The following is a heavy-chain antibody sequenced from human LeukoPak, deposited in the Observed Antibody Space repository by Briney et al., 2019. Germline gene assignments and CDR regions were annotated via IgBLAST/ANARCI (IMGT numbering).Heavy chain of an antibody. D-gene: IGHD6-19*01. CDR3: ARLAVAVGGFDY. V-gene: IGHV4-59*08. CDR2: IYYSGST. Sequence: SETLSLTCTVSGGSISSYYWSWIRQPPGKGLEWIGYIYYSGSTNYNPSLKSRVTISVDTSKNQFSLKLSSVTAADTAVYYCARLAVAVGGFDYWGQGTLVTGSS. J-gene: IGHJ4*02. CDR1: GGSISSYY.